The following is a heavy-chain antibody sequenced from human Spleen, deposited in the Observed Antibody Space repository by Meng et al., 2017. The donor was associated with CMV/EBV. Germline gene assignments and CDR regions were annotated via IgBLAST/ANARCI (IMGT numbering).Heavy chain of an antibody. CDR3: TRLDCSGTSCEIGY. CDR2: IRSKANSYAT. D-gene: IGHD2-2*01. Sequence: GESLKISCAASGFTFSGSAMHWVRQASGKGLEWVGRIRSKANSYATAYAASVKGRFTISRDDSKNTAYLQMNSLKTEDTAVYYCTRLDCSGTSCEIGYWGQGTLVTVSS. V-gene: IGHV3-73*01. CDR1: GFTFSGSA. J-gene: IGHJ4*02.